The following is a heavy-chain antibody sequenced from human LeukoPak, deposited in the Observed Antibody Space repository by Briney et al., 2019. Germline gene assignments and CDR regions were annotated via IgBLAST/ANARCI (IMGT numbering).Heavy chain of an antibody. CDR2: INHSGST. CDR1: GGSFSGYY. Sequence: PSGTLSLTCAVYGGSFSGYYWSWIRQPPGKGLEWIGEINHSGSTNYNPSLKSRVTISVDTSKNQLSLKLSSVTAADTAVYYCAREVPRRYSSGWPDYGMDVWGQGTTVTVSS. J-gene: IGHJ6*02. D-gene: IGHD6-19*01. CDR3: AREVPRRYSSGWPDYGMDV. V-gene: IGHV4-34*01.